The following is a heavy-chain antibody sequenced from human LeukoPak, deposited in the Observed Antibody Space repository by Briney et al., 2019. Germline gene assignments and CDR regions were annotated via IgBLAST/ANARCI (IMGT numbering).Heavy chain of an antibody. Sequence: SETLSLTCAVYGGSYGGYYWSWIRQPPGKGLEWIGEINHSGSTNYNPSLKSRVTKSVDTSKNQFSLKLSSVTAADTAVYYCARSAFGGVDRDFDYWGQGTLVTVSS. J-gene: IGHJ4*02. CDR2: INHSGST. V-gene: IGHV4-34*01. CDR1: GGSYGGYY. D-gene: IGHD3-16*01. CDR3: ARSAFGGVDRDFDY.